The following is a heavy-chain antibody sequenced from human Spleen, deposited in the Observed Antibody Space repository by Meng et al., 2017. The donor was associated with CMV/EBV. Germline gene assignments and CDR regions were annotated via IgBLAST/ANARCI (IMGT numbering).Heavy chain of an antibody. CDR2: INSSSGDT. Sequence: SCKASGYRFTDYYMHWVRQAPGQGLEWMGWINSSSGDTNYAQKFLGRVTMTRDTSIRTGYMELSRLRSDDTAVYYCARVGWTGTTNWFDPGGQGTLVTVS. J-gene: IGHJ5*02. CDR1: GYRFTDYY. V-gene: IGHV1-2*02. D-gene: IGHD1-1*01. CDR3: ARVGWTGTTNWFDP.